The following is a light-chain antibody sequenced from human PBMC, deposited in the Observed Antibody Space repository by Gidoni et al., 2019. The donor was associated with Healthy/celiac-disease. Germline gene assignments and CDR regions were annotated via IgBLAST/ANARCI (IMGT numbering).Light chain of an antibody. J-gene: IGLJ1*01. Sequence: QSALTQPASVSGSPGQPITISCTGTSSDVGGYNYVSWYQQHPVKAPKLMIYDVSNRPAGVSNRYSGSKSGNTAFLTISGLQAEDEADYYCSSYTSSSTLSYVFETGTKVTVL. CDR2: DVS. CDR1: SSDVGGYNY. CDR3: SSYTSSSTLSYV. V-gene: IGLV2-14*03.